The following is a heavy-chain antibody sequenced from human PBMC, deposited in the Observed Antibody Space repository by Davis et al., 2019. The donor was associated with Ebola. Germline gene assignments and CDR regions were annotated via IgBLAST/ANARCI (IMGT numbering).Heavy chain of an antibody. J-gene: IGHJ6*02. D-gene: IGHD1-1*01. CDR2: IRYDGRNE. CDR3: AKDLWKNYFYAMDV. CDR1: GFTFSNLV. V-gene: IGHV3-30*02. Sequence: GGSLRLSCAASGFTFSNLVMHWARQAPGKGLEWVAFIRYDGRNEYYADPVKGRFTISRDNSKNTLYLQMSSLRPEDTGVYYCAKDLWKNYFYAMDVWGQGTTVTVSS.